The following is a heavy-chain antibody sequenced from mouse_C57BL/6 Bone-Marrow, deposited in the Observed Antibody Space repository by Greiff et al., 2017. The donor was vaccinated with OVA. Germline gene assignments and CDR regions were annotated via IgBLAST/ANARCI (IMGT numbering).Heavy chain of an antibody. D-gene: IGHD1-1*01. CDR1: GYAFSSSW. CDR3: ASLSFITTVVPHYFDY. V-gene: IGHV1-82*01. Sequence: VKLQESGPELVKPGASVKISCKASGYAFSSSWMNWVKQRPGKGLEWIGRIYPGDGDTNYNGKFKGKATLTADKSSSTAYMQLSSLTSEDSAVYFCASLSFITTVVPHYFDYWGQGTTLTVSS. CDR2: IYPGDGDT. J-gene: IGHJ2*01.